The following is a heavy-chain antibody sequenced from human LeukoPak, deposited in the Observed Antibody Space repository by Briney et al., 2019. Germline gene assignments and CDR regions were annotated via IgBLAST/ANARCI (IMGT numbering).Heavy chain of an antibody. J-gene: IGHJ6*03. CDR2: ISDSGGST. CDR1: GFTFSSYG. CDR3: ARDKRYSSGWYSRTSYYYYYMDV. D-gene: IGHD6-19*01. V-gene: IGHV3-23*01. Sequence: GGSLRLSCAASGFTFSSYGMSWVRQAPGKGLEWVSAISDSGGSTYYADSVKGRFTISRDNSKNTLYLQMGSLRAEDMAVYYCARDKRYSSGWYSRTSYYYYYMDVWGKGTTVTISS.